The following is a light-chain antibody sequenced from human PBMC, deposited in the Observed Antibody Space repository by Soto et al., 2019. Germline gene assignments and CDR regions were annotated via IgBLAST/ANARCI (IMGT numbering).Light chain of an antibody. CDR2: EVS. Sequence: QSVLTQPASVSGSPGQSITISFTGIISDVRGYNYVSWYQQHPGKAPKLMIYEVSNRPSGISSRFSGSKSGNTASLTISGLQAEDEADYYCTSYTSTTLAVFGTGTKVTVL. CDR1: ISDVRGYNY. CDR3: TSYTSTTLAV. V-gene: IGLV2-14*01. J-gene: IGLJ1*01.